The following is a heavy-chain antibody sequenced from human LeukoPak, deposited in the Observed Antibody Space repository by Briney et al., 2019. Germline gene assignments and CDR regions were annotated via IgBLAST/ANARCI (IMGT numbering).Heavy chain of an antibody. CDR3: ARGATVRGGSMLHNWFDP. CDR2: ISVYNGNT. V-gene: IGHV1-18*01. D-gene: IGHD3-10*01. Sequence: ASVKVSCKASGYTFTSYGISWVRQAPGQGLEWRGWISVYNGNTKYAQKFQGRVTMTTEKSTSTGYMELRSLRSDDTAVYYCARGATVRGGSMLHNWFDPWGQGTLVTVSS. J-gene: IGHJ5*02. CDR1: GYTFTSYG.